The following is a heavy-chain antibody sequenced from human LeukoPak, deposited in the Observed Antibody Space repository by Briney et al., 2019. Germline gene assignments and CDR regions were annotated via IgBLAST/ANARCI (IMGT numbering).Heavy chain of an antibody. CDR1: GGSISRYY. CDR2: IYYSGST. V-gene: IGHV4-59*01. J-gene: IGHJ4*02. D-gene: IGHD6-19*01. Sequence: SETLSLTCTAAGGSISRYYLSWIRQPPGKGLEWIGYIYYSGSTNYNPSLKSRVTISVDTSKNQFSLKLSSVTAADTGVYYWAAAVAGSVDYWGQGTLVSGSS. CDR3: AAAVAGSVDY.